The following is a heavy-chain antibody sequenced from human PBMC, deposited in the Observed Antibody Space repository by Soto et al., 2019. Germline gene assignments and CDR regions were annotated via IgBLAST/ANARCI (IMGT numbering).Heavy chain of an antibody. D-gene: IGHD6-19*01. Sequence: GSVKVSCKASGYTFITYAMHWVRQAPGQRLEWMGWINAGNGNTKYSQKFQGRVSITRDTSASTAYMELSSLRSEDTAVYYCARGIIVGGWYPYYFDYWGRGTLVTVSS. CDR1: GYTFITYA. J-gene: IGHJ4*02. CDR2: INAGNGNT. CDR3: ARGIIVGGWYPYYFDY. V-gene: IGHV1-3*01.